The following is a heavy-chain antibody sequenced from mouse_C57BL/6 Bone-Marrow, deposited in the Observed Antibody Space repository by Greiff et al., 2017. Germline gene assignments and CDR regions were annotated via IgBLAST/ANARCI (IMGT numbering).Heavy chain of an antibody. CDR2: ISSGSSTI. CDR3: ARQLGPDWYFDV. Sequence: EVKVVESGGGLVKPGGSLKLSCAASGFTFSDYGMHWVRQAPEKGLEWVAYISSGSSTIYYADTVKGRFTISRDNAKNTLFLQMTSLRSEDTAMYYCARQLGPDWYFDVWGTGTTVTVSS. CDR1: GFTFSDYG. V-gene: IGHV5-17*01. D-gene: IGHD4-1*02. J-gene: IGHJ1*03.